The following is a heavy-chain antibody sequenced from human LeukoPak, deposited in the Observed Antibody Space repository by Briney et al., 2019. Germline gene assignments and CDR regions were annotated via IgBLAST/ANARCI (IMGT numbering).Heavy chain of an antibody. Sequence: GGSLRLSCAASGFTFSGSAMHWVRQASGKGLEWVGRIRSKANSYATAYAASVKGRFTISRDDSKNTAYLQMNSLKTEDTAVYYCTTRVGARDYWGQGTLVTVSS. CDR2: IRSKANSYAT. V-gene: IGHV3-73*01. CDR3: TTRVGARDY. CDR1: GFTFSGSA. D-gene: IGHD1-26*01. J-gene: IGHJ4*02.